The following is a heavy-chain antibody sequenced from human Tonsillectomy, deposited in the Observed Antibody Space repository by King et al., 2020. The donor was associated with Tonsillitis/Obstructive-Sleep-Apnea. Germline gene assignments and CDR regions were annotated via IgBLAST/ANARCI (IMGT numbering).Heavy chain of an antibody. CDR2: IYWDDDK. CDR3: AHVKSYGSGGYWPDFDY. J-gene: IGHJ4*02. D-gene: IGHD3-10*01. V-gene: IGHV2-5*02. CDR1: GFSLSTSGVG. Sequence: QFTLKESGPTLVKPTLTLTLTCTFSGFSLSTSGVGVGWIRQPPGKALEWLALIYWDDDKRYSPSLKSRLTITKDTSKNQVVLTMTNMDPVDTATYYCAHVKSYGSGGYWPDFDYWGQGTLVTVSS.